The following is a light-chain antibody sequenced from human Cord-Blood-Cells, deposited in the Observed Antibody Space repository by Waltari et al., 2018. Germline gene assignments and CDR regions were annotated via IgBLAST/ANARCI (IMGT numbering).Light chain of an antibody. CDR3: AAWDDSLSAL. V-gene: IGLV1-47*01. CDR1: SSNIGSNY. Sequence: QSVLTQPPSASGTPGQRVTISCSGSSSNIGSNYVYWYQQLPGTAPKLTIYRNNQRPSGVPDRFSVFKSGTSASLAISGLRSEDEADYYCAAWDDSLSALFGGGTKLTVL. CDR2: RNN. J-gene: IGLJ2*01.